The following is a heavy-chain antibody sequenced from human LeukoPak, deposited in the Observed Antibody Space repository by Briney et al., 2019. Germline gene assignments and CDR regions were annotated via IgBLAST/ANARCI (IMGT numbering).Heavy chain of an antibody. CDR3: AKDLGNDWYYDTFDY. D-gene: IGHD6-19*01. V-gene: IGHV3-21*01. CDR1: GFTFSSYS. CDR2: ISSSSSYI. J-gene: IGHJ4*02. Sequence: PGGSLRLSCAASGFTFSSYSMNWVRQAPGKGLEWVSSISSSSSYIYYADSVKGRFTISRDNAKNSLYLQMNSLRPEDTAVYYCAKDLGNDWYYDTFDYWGQGTLVTVSS.